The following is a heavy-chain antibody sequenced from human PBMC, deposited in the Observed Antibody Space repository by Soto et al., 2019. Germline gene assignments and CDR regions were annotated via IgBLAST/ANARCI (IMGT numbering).Heavy chain of an antibody. Sequence: SETLSLTCAVSGGSISSSNWWSWVRQPPGKGLEWIGEIYHSGSTNYTPSLKSRVTISVDKSKNQFSLKLSSVTAADTAVHYSARGPRTRENWFDPWGHGTLVTVPS. CDR2: IYHSGST. J-gene: IGHJ5*02. CDR1: GGSISSSNW. D-gene: IGHD4-17*01. CDR3: ARGPRTRENWFDP. V-gene: IGHV4-4*02.